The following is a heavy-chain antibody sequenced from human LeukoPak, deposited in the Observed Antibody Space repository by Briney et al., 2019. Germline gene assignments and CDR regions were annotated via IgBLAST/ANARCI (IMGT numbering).Heavy chain of an antibody. CDR3: ARARHCGSYYYYYCMDV. CDR1: VGSFSVYY. CDR2: INHSGST. J-gene: IGHJ6*03. D-gene: IGHD1-26*01. Sequence: PSETLSLTCAVYVGSFSVYYWSWIRQPPGKGLEWIGEINHSGSTNYNPSLKGRVTISVDTSKNQFSLKLSSVTAADTAVYYCARARHCGSYYYYYCMDVWGKGTTVTVSS. V-gene: IGHV4-34*01.